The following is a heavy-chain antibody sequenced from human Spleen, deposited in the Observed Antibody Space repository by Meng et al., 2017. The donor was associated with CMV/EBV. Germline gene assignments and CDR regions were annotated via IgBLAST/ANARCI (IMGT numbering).Heavy chain of an antibody. J-gene: IGHJ6*02. CDR3: ARDQYLRDIVVVVAAIEDGMDV. CDR2: IKQDGSEK. D-gene: IGHD2-15*01. Sequence: GESLKISCAASGFTFSSYSMNWVRQAPGKGLEWVANIKQDGSEKYYVDSVKGRFTISRDNAKNSLYLQMNSLRAEDTAVYYCARDQYLRDIVVVVAAIEDGMDVWGQGTTVTVSS. CDR1: GFTFSSYS. V-gene: IGHV3-7*01.